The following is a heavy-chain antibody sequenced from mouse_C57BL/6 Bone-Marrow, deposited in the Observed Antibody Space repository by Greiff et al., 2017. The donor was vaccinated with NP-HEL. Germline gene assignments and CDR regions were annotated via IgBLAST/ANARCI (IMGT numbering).Heavy chain of an antibody. CDR2: ISDGGSYT. CDR1: GFTFSSYA. J-gene: IGHJ1*03. CDR3: ARDRDYYGSSYDWYFDV. Sequence: EVKVEESGGGLVKPGGSLKLSCAASGFTFSSYAMSWVRQTPEKRLAWVATISDGGSYTYYPDNVKGRFTISRDNAKNNLYLQMSHLKSEDTAMYYCARDRDYYGSSYDWYFDVWGTGTTVTVSS. V-gene: IGHV5-4*01. D-gene: IGHD1-1*01.